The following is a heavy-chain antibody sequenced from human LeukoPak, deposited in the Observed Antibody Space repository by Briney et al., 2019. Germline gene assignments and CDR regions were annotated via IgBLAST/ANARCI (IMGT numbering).Heavy chain of an antibody. CDR3: AKGPSIAVAGYEFDY. D-gene: IGHD6-19*01. V-gene: IGHV3-9*01. CDR1: GFTFDDYA. CDR2: ISWNSGSI. Sequence: GGSLRLSCAASGFTFDDYAMHWVRQAPGKGLEWVSGISWNSGSIGHADSVKGRFTISRDNAKNSLYLQMNSLRAEDTALYYCAKGPSIAVAGYEFDYWGQGTLVTVSS. J-gene: IGHJ4*02.